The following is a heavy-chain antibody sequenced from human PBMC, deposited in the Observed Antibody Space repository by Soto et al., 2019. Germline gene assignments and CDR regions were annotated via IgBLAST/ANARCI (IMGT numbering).Heavy chain of an antibody. Sequence: EVQLVESGGGLVQPGGSLRLSCAAFGFKISSSSMNWVRQAPGRGLEWVSYISSSGSTIYYADSVKGRFTISRDNAKNSLYLQMNSLRAEDTAVYYCARDAGRDGYTAPDYWGQGTLVTVSS. CDR3: ARDAGRDGYTAPDY. J-gene: IGHJ4*02. CDR2: ISSSGSTI. D-gene: IGHD5-12*01. V-gene: IGHV3-48*04. CDR1: GFKISSSS.